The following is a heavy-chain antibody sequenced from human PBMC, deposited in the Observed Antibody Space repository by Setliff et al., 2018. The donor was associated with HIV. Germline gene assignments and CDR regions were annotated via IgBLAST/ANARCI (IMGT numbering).Heavy chain of an antibody. CDR1: GASVGTTFHY. CDR2: VHFSGTT. Sequence: SETLSLTCTVSGASVGTTFHYWGWVRQPPGKGLEWIGNVHFSGTTYYNPSLKSRVTISVDPSQNQFSLRLISVTAADAAMYYCARPSLGIGGGSKFDSWGQGTLVTVSS. V-gene: IGHV4-39*01. D-gene: IGHD3-3*01. CDR3: ARPSLGIGGGSKFDS. J-gene: IGHJ4*02.